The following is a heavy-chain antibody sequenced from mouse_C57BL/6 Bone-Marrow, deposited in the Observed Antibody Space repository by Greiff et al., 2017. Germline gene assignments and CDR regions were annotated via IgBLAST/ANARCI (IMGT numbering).Heavy chain of an antibody. J-gene: IGHJ2*01. Sequence: EVKLMESGPELVKPGASVKIPCKASGYTFTDYNMDWVKQSHGKSLEWIGDINPNNGGTIYNQKFKGKATLTVDKSSSTAYMELRSLTSEDTAVYYCARNSHYFDYWGQGTTLTVSS. V-gene: IGHV1-18*01. CDR2: INPNNGGT. CDR3: ARNSHYFDY. CDR1: GYTFTDYN.